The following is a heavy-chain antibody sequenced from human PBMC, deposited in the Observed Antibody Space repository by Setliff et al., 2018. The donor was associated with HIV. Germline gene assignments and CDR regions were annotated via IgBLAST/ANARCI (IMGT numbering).Heavy chain of an antibody. CDR3: ARVPVSNYYYYMDV. CDR1: GGTFSRYT. Sequence: WASVKVSCKSSGGTFSRYTISWVRQAPGQGLEWMGGIIPIFGTTNYAQKFQGRVSITADASTSTAYMELRSLRSADSAVYYCARVPVSNYYYYMDVWGKGTTVTVSS. V-gene: IGHV1-69*13. CDR2: IIPIFGTT. J-gene: IGHJ6*03.